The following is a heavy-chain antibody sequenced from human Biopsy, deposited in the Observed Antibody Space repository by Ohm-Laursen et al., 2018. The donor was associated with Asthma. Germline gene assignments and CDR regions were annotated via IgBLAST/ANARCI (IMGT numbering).Heavy chain of an antibody. Sequence: SDTLSLTRAVYGGPFSSNYWSWIRQTPGKRLERLGDTHHSGYTNNNPPPSSRLTLSVDTSTNQFSLWLTSVSAADTAVYYCARGSSSRLSQWELLVSGGKRAHSYYGMDVWGQGTTVTVSS. CDR1: GGPFSSNY. CDR3: ARGSSSRLSQWELLVSGGKRAHSYYGMDV. J-gene: IGHJ6*02. V-gene: IGHV4-34*01. D-gene: IGHD1-26*01. CDR2: THHSGYT.